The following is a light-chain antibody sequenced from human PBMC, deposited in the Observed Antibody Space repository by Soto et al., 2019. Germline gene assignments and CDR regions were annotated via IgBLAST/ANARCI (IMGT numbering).Light chain of an antibody. Sequence: QSVLTQPPSASGSPGQSVTISCTGTSSDVGGYNYVSWYQQYTGRAPKLMMYEVTKRPSGVPDRFSGSKSGNTASLTVSGLQAEDEAEDYCSSYAASNNFYFVFGGGTKVTVL. CDR2: EVT. V-gene: IGLV2-8*01. J-gene: IGLJ3*02. CDR3: SSYAASNNFYFV. CDR1: SSDVGGYNY.